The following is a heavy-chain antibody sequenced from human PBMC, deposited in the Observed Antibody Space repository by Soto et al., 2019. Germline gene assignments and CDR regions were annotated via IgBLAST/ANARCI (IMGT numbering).Heavy chain of an antibody. V-gene: IGHV4-34*01. CDR1: GGSFSGYY. CDR2: INHSGST. CDR3: ARGRDVNAFDI. Sequence: SETRSLTCAVYGGSFSGYYWSWIRQPPGKGLEWIGEINHSGSTNYNPSLKSRVTISVDTSKNQFSLKLSSVTAADTAVYYCARGRDVNAFDIWGQGTMVTVSS. J-gene: IGHJ3*02.